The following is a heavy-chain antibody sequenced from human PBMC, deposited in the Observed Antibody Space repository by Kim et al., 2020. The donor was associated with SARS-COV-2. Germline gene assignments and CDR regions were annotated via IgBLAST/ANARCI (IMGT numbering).Heavy chain of an antibody. CDR3: TRDPSRRSDY. Sequence: YTESVKGRFNISRDDAKKEVYLQMNSLRAEDMAVYYCTRDPSRRSDYWGQGTLVTVSS. V-gene: IGHV3-11*06. J-gene: IGHJ4*02.